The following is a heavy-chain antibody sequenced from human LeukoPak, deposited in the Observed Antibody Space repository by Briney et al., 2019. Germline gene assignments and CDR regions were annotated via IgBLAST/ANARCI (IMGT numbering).Heavy chain of an antibody. CDR2: INPNSGGT. CDR1: GYTFTGYY. J-gene: IGHJ3*02. V-gene: IGHV1-2*02. Sequence: ASVKVSCKASGYTFTGYYMHWVRQAPGQGLEWMGWINPNSGGTNYAQKFQGRVTMTRDTSISTAYMELSRLRSDDTAVYYCARATVTRTYDAFDIWGQGTMVTVSS. CDR3: ARATVTRTYDAFDI. D-gene: IGHD4-17*01.